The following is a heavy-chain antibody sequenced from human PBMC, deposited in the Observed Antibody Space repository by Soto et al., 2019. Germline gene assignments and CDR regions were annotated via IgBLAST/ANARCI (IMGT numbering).Heavy chain of an antibody. J-gene: IGHJ5*02. CDR1: GGTFSNYA. Sequence: QVQLVQSGAEVKKPGSSVKVSCKASGGTFSNYAITWVRQAPGQGLEWLGRMIPIFGSANYAQKFQGRVSSTAHETTTTGYMELSSRRSDEPAVYYCAKDGGRDGYFGNWFDPWGQGSLVTVSS. V-gene: IGHV1-69*15. CDR2: MIPIFGSA. CDR3: AKDGGRDGYFGNWFDP. D-gene: IGHD5-12*01.